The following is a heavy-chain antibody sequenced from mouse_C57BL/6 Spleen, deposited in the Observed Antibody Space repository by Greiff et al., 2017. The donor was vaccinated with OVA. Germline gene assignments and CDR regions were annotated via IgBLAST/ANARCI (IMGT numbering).Heavy chain of an antibody. Sequence: VQLQQSGAELVRPGASVKLSCTASGFNIKDDYMHWVKQRPEQGLEWIGWIDPENGDTEYASKFQGKATITADTSSNTAYLQLSSLTSEDTAVYCCTTGIRPSGDYWGQGTTLTVSS. V-gene: IGHV14-4*01. CDR2: IDPENGDT. D-gene: IGHD2-10*02. CDR1: GFNIKDDY. J-gene: IGHJ2*01. CDR3: TTGIRPSGDY.